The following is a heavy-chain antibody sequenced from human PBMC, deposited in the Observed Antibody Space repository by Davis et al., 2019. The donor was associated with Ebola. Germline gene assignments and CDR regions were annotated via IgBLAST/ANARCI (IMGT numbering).Heavy chain of an antibody. CDR1: GYTFTSYD. J-gene: IGHJ4*02. CDR2: MNPNSGNT. Sequence: AASVKASCKASGYTFTSYDINWVRQATGQGLEWMGWMNPNSGNTGYAQKFQGRVTMTRNTSISTAYMELSSLRSEDTAVYYCARDVYSSSSDYFDYWGQGTLVTVSS. V-gene: IGHV1-8*01. CDR3: ARDVYSSSSDYFDY. D-gene: IGHD6-6*01.